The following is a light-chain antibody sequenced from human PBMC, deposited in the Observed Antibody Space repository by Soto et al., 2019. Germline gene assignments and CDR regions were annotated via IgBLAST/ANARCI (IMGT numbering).Light chain of an antibody. CDR1: QTISSW. CDR2: KAS. CDR3: QQYNSYST. Sequence: DIQITQSPSSLSASGGDRVTITCRASQTISSWLAWYQQKPGKAPKILTYKASSLESGVTSRFSGSGSGTEFTLTISRLKPDDFATYYCQQYNSYSTFGQGTRLEI. V-gene: IGKV1-5*03. J-gene: IGKJ5*01.